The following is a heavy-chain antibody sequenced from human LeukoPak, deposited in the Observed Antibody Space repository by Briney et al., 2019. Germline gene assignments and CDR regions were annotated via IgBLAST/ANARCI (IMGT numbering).Heavy chain of an antibody. CDR2: IYSGGST. D-gene: IGHD3-22*01. Sequence: GGSLRLSCAASGFTLSSYWMSWVRQAPGKGLEWVSVIYSGGSTYYTDSVKGRFTISRDNSKNTLYLQMNSLRAEDTAVYYCARDTYYYDSSGYYSEGSSDYWGQGTLVTVSS. V-gene: IGHV3-53*01. CDR3: ARDTYYYDSSGYYSEGSSDY. J-gene: IGHJ4*02. CDR1: GFTLSSYW.